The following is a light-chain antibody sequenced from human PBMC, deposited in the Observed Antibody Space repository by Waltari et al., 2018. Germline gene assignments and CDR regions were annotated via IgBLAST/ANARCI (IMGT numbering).Light chain of an antibody. CDR1: QSVSSNY. V-gene: IGKV3-20*01. J-gene: IGKJ5*01. Sequence: EIVLTQSPGTLSLSPGERASLSCRTSQSVSSNYLAWYQQRPGQAPRLLIYGASSRAIGSPDRFSGSGSGTDFTLTISRLEPEDFATYYCQQLNSYPPITFGQGTRLEIK. CDR2: GAS. CDR3: QQLNSYPPIT.